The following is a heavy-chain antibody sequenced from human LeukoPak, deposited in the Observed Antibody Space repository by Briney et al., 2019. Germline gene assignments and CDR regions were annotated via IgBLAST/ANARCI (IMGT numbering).Heavy chain of an antibody. CDR2: INSDGRST. CDR3: ARSAYPGNSVIED. Sequence: PGGSLRLSCAGSGLTFSSYWTHWVRHAPGKGLVWVSRINSDGRSTNYADSVKGRFTISRDNAKNTLYLQMNSLRAEDTAVYYCARSAYPGNSVIEDWGRGTLVTVSS. D-gene: IGHD4-23*01. V-gene: IGHV3-74*01. J-gene: IGHJ4*02. CDR1: GLTFSSYW.